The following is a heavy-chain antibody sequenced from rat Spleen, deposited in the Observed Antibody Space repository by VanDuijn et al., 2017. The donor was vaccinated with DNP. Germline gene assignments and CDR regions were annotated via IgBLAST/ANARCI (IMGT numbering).Heavy chain of an antibody. Sequence: EVQLVESGGGLVQPGGSLKLSCAASGFTFSNYYMAWVRQAPGKGLEWVASINPDGGSTHYRDSVKGRFTISRDNTENTVYLQMNSLRSEDTAMYFCASPSGGDYWGQGVMVTVSS. J-gene: IGHJ2*01. CDR3: ASPSGGDY. V-gene: IGHV5-25*01. CDR2: INPDGGST. D-gene: IGHD1-1*01. CDR1: GFTFSNYY.